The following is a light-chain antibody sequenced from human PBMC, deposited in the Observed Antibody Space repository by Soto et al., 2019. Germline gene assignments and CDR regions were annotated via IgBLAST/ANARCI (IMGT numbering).Light chain of an antibody. CDR3: QQLTNWPPVT. Sequence: IMLTQSPVTVSLSPGERATLSCRASQSVSSSLACYQQKPGQAPRLLIYDTSNRATGIPARFSGSGSGTAFTLTISSLQPEDFAVYYCQQLTNWPPVTFAPGTKVDIK. CDR2: DTS. V-gene: IGKV3-11*01. J-gene: IGKJ3*01. CDR1: QSVSSS.